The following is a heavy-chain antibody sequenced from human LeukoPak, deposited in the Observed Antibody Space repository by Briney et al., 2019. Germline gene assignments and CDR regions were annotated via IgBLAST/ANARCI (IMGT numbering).Heavy chain of an antibody. V-gene: IGHV3-49*04. D-gene: IGHD4-17*01. CDR1: GFTFGDYA. CDR2: IRSKAYGGTT. Sequence: GGSLRLSCTASGFTFGDYAMSWVRQAPGKGLEWVGFIRSKAYGGTTEYAASVKGRFTISRDDSKSIAYLQMNSLKTEDTAVYYCTSEYDYGGNHQLFDYWGQGTLVTASS. J-gene: IGHJ4*02. CDR3: TSEYDYGGNHQLFDY.